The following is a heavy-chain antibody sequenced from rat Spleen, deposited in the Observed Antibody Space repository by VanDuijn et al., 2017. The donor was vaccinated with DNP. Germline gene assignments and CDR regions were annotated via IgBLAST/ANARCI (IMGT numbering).Heavy chain of an antibody. CDR1: GFTFRAFY. CDR3: ARRTAYGGPDDY. Sequence: EVQLVESGGGLVQPGRSLKLSCAASGFTFRAFYMAWVRQAPTKGLELVAYISYDGGSTYYGDSVKGRLTISRDNARSTLYLQMNSLRSEDMATYYCARRTAYGGPDDYWGQGVMVTVSS. V-gene: IGHV5-22*01. CDR2: ISYDGGST. J-gene: IGHJ2*01. D-gene: IGHD1-11*01.